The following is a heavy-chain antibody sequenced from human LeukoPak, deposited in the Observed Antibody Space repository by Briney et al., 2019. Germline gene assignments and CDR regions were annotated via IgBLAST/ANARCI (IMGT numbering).Heavy chain of an antibody. CDR3: ARGNRGLSPDY. CDR2: IGTSSSSK. V-gene: IGHV3-48*02. D-gene: IGHD1-14*01. Sequence: PGGSLRLSCAASGLAFSIYSMNWVRQAPGKGWGGVSYIGTSSSSKYYADSVKGRFTISRDNDKNSIYLQMDSLRDEDTAVYYCARGNRGLSPDYWGQGTLVTVSS. J-gene: IGHJ4*02. CDR1: GLAFSIYS.